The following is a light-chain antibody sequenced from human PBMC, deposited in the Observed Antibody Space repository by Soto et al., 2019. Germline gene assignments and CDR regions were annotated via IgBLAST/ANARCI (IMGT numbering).Light chain of an antibody. Sequence: QSALTQPASVSGSPGQSITISCTGTSSDVGAYNYVSWYQQHPGKAPKLMIYHVSDRPSGVSNRFSGSKSGNTASLTISGLPAEDEADYYCSSYTTSNTYVFGTGTKLTVL. V-gene: IGLV2-14*01. CDR3: SSYTTSNTYV. CDR2: HVS. J-gene: IGLJ1*01. CDR1: SSDVGAYNY.